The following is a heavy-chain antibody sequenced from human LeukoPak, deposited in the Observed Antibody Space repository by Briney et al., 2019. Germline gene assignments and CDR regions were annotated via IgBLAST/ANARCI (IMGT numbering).Heavy chain of an antibody. CDR2: FDPEDGET. Sequence: ASVKVSCKVSGYTLTELSMHWVRQAPGKGLEWMGGFDPEDGETIYAQKFQGRVTMTEDTSTDTAYMELRSLRSDDTAVYYCATYCSSTSCSHAVYWGQGTMVTVSS. D-gene: IGHD2-2*01. CDR3: ATYCSSTSCSHAVY. J-gene: IGHJ3*01. V-gene: IGHV1-24*01. CDR1: GYTLTELS.